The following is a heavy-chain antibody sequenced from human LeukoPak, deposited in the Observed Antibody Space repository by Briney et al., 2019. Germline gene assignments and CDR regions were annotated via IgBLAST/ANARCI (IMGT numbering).Heavy chain of an antibody. CDR1: GYTFTSYA. CDR3: ARGDDYKYFDC. V-gene: IGHV1-3*01. D-gene: IGHD4/OR15-4a*01. CDR2: INAGNGNT. J-gene: IGHJ4*02. Sequence: ASAKVSCKASGYTFTSYAMHWVRQAPGQRFEWMGWINAGNGNTRYSQKFQGRVTITRDISASTASMELSSLRSEDTAVYYCARGDDYKYFDCWGQGTLVTVSS.